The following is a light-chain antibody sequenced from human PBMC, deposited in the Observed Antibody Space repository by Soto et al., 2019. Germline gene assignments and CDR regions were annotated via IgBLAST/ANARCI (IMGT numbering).Light chain of an antibody. CDR3: QQRSAWPLT. Sequence: IVLTQSPATLSLSPGEGVTLSCRASQSIGDYVAWFQQKPGQAPRLVICDGSNRAVGIPARFSGSASGTDSTLTISSLEPEDFAVYYCQQRSAWPLTFGGGTRVEI. CDR2: DGS. J-gene: IGKJ4*01. CDR1: QSIGDY. V-gene: IGKV3-11*01.